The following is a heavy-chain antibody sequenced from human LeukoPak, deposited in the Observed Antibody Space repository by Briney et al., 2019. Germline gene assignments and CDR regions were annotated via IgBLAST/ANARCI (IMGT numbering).Heavy chain of an antibody. D-gene: IGHD3-3*01. Sequence: SETLSLTCTVSGGSISSGSYYWSWIRQPAGKGLEWIGRIYTSGSTNYNPSLKSRVTISVDTSKSQFSLKLSSVTAADTAVYYCARSLDSYNFWSGFQFDPWGQGTLVTVSS. CDR2: IYTSGST. CDR3: ARSLDSYNFWSGFQFDP. CDR1: GGSISSGSYY. J-gene: IGHJ5*02. V-gene: IGHV4-61*02.